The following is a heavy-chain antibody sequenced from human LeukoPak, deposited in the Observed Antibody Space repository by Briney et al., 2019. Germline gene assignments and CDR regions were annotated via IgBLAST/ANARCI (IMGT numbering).Heavy chain of an antibody. CDR1: GGSINSYY. Sequence: SETLSLTCTVSGGSINSYYWSWIRQPPGKGLEWIGEINHSGSQPPGKGLEWIGEINHSGSTNYNPSLKSRVTISVDTSKNQFSLKLSSVTAADTVVYYCAAQMATFDYWGQGTLVTVSS. V-gene: IGHV4-34*01. CDR3: AAQMATFDY. CDR2: INHSGST. D-gene: IGHD5-24*01. J-gene: IGHJ4*02.